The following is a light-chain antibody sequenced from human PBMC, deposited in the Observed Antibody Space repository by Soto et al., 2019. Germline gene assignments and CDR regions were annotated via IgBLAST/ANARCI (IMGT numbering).Light chain of an antibody. CDR2: GAS. CDR3: QQYGSYPQT. Sequence: DIEMTQSPATLAVSLGERVALTSRASQSISSWLAWYQQKPGQAPKLLIYGASSIESGIPARFSGSGSGTEFTLTISSLQADDSAVYFCQQYGSYPQTFGQGTKVDIK. V-gene: IGKV1-5*03. CDR1: QSISSW. J-gene: IGKJ1*01.